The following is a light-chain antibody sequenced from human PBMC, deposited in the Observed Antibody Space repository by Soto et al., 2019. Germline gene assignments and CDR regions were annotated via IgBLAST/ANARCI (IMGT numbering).Light chain of an antibody. Sequence: DIVLTQSPATLSLSPGERASLSCRASQSVGNSLAWYQQKLGQPPRLLIYDASTRATGVPARFSGSVSGTDFTLTISSLDPEDFAVYYCQQRTSWPLLTFGGGTKVEIK. V-gene: IGKV3-11*01. CDR1: QSVGNS. CDR3: QQRTSWPLLT. J-gene: IGKJ4*01. CDR2: DAS.